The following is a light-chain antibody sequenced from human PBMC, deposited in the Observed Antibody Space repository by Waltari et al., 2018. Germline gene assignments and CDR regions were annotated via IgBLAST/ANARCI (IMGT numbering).Light chain of an antibody. CDR2: ENN. J-gene: IGLJ3*02. Sequence: NFMLTQPHSVSESPGKTVTISCTGSSGSIASNYVQWYQQRPGSAPTTVIYENNQRPSGVPDRFSGSIDRSSNSASLTIAGLKTEDEADYYCQSYDSTNCLFGGGTKLTVL. CDR1: SGSIASNY. V-gene: IGLV6-57*02. CDR3: QSYDSTNCL.